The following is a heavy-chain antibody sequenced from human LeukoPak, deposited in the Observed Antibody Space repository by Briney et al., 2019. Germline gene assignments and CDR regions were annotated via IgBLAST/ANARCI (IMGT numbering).Heavy chain of an antibody. D-gene: IGHD3-10*01. CDR2: INNDGSST. V-gene: IGHV3-74*01. Sequence: GGSLRLSCAASGFTFSSYWMHWVRQAPGKGLVGVSRINNDGSSTSYADSVKGRFTISRDNAKNTLYLQMNSLRADDTAVYYCSREVGYYFYYMDVWGKGTTVTVSS. CDR1: GFTFSSYW. J-gene: IGHJ6*03. CDR3: SREVGYYFYYMDV.